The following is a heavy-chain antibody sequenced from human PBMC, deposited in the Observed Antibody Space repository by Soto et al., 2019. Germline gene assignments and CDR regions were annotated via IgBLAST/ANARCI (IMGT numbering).Heavy chain of an antibody. Sequence: PSETLSLTCTVSGGSISSGGYYWSWIRQHPGKGLEWIGYIYYSGSTYYNPSLKSRVTISVDTSKNQFSLKLSSVTAADTAVYYCVRGRGAGGTFRDAFDIWGQGTMVTVSS. J-gene: IGHJ3*02. CDR1: GGSISSGGYY. CDR2: IYYSGST. CDR3: VRGRGAGGTFRDAFDI. D-gene: IGHD3-10*01. V-gene: IGHV4-31*03.